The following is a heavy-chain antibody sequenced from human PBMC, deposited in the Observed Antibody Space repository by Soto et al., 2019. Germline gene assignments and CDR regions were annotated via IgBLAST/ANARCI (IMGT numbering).Heavy chain of an antibody. CDR2: INHSGST. V-gene: IGHV4-34*01. J-gene: IGHJ3*02. Sequence: SETVSLTCAVYGGSFSGYYWSWIRQPPGKGLEWIGEINHSGSTNYNPSLKSRVTISVDTSKNQFSLKLSSVTAADTAVYYCARVLNSPRQWASTKDIWGQGTMVTVSS. D-gene: IGHD1-26*01. CDR3: ARVLNSPRQWASTKDI. CDR1: GGSFSGYY.